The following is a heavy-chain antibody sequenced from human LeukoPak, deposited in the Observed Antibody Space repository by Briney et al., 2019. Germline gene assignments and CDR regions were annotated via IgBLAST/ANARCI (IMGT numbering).Heavy chain of an antibody. J-gene: IGHJ4*02. V-gene: IGHV3-23*01. CDR2: ISGSGGST. CDR1: GFTFSSSA. D-gene: IGHD5-24*01. Sequence: QTGGSLRLSCAASGFTFSSSAMSWVRQAPGKGLEWVSAISGSGGSTYYADSVKGRFTISRDNSKNTLYLQMNSLRAEDTAVYYCAKVEGEMATQTVFDYWGQGTLVTVSS. CDR3: AKVEGEMATQTVFDY.